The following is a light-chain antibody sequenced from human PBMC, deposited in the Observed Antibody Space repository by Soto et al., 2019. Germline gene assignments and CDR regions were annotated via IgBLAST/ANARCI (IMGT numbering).Light chain of an antibody. CDR2: AAS. J-gene: IGKJ1*01. Sequence: DIQMTQSPSSLSASVGDRVTITCRTSQSIDNYLNWYQQKPGKAPKLLMFAASTLQSGVPSRFSGSGSGTEFTLTISSLQPDDFATYYCQHQGTFGQGTKVDI. CDR3: QHQGT. V-gene: IGKV1-39*01. CDR1: QSIDNY.